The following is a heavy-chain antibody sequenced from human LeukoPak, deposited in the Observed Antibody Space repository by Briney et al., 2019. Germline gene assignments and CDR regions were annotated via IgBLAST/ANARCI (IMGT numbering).Heavy chain of an antibody. D-gene: IGHD3-22*01. V-gene: IGHV5-51*01. CDR3: ARYSYRGYRYESSGIDY. Sequence: GESLKISCKGSGYSFTNYWIGWVRQLPGKGLEWMGIIYPGDSETRYSPSFQGQVTISADKSITTAYLQWSSLKASDTAMYYCARYSYRGYRYESSGIDYWGQGTLVTVSS. CDR1: GYSFTNYW. J-gene: IGHJ4*02. CDR2: IYPGDSET.